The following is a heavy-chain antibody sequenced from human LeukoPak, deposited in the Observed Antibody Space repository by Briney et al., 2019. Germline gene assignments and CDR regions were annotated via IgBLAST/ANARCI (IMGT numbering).Heavy chain of an antibody. CDR1: GFTFSSYG. Sequence: GRSLRLSCAASGFTFSSYGMHWVRQAPGKGLEWVAVIWYGGRNKYYADSVKGRFTISRDNSKNTLYLQMNSLRAEDTAVYYCARHFKGIAVAGTGDFDYWGQGTLVTVSS. CDR2: IWYGGRNK. CDR3: ARHFKGIAVAGTGDFDY. V-gene: IGHV3-33*01. J-gene: IGHJ4*02. D-gene: IGHD6-19*01.